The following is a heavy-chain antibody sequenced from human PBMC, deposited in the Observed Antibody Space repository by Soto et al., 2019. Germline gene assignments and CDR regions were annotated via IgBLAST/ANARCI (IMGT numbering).Heavy chain of an antibody. CDR1: GGTFSSYA. D-gene: IGHD2-2*01. V-gene: IGHV1-69*12. Sequence: QVQLVQSGAEVKKPGSSVKVSCKASGGTFSSYAISWVRQAPGQGLEWMGGIIPIFGTANYAQKFQGRVTITADESTSTAYMELSSLRSEDTAVYYCARVDCISTSCYFDYGMDVWGQGTTVTVSS. CDR3: ARVDCISTSCYFDYGMDV. J-gene: IGHJ6*02. CDR2: IIPIFGTA.